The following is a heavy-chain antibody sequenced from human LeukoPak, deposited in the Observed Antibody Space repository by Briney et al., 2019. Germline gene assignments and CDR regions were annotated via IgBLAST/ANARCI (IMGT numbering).Heavy chain of an antibody. CDR2: IDGGGSST. CDR3: ARGPGSSGGAYVGDY. D-gene: IGHD3-22*01. V-gene: IGHV3-74*01. CDR1: GFTFSNHW. J-gene: IGHJ4*01. Sequence: GGSLRLSCVASGFTFSNHWMHWVRQVPGKGLVWVSRIDGGGSSTSYADSMKGRFSISRDNGENTLYLQMNSLRVEDTAVYYCARGPGSSGGAYVGDYWGHGTLVTVSS.